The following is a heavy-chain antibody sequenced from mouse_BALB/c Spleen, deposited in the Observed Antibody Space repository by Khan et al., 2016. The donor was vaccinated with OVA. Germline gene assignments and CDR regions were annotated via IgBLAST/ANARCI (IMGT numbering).Heavy chain of an antibody. CDR1: GFTFSSFG. J-gene: IGHJ1*01. V-gene: IGHV5-17*02. CDR3: AREGTTVLATWDWYFDV. CDR2: ISSGSGTI. D-gene: IGHD1-1*01. Sequence: EVELVESGGGLVQPGGSRKLSCAASGFTFSSFGMHWVRQAPEKGLEWVAYISSGSGTIYYADTVTGRFTISRDNPKNTLFLQMTSLRSADTAMYYCAREGTTVLATWDWYFDVWGAGTTVTVSS.